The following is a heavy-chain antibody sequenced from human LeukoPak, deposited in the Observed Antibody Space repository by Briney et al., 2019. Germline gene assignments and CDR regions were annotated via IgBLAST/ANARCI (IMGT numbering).Heavy chain of an antibody. J-gene: IGHJ5*02. V-gene: IGHV4-59*08. Sequence: KPSETLSLTCTVSGGSISSYYWSWIRQPPGKGLEWIGYIYYSGSTNYNPSLKSRVTISVDTSKNQFSLKLSSVTAADTAVYYCARHRGDGVLPFDPWGQGTLVTVSS. D-gene: IGHD3-10*01. CDR3: ARHRGDGVLPFDP. CDR2: IYYSGST. CDR1: GGSISSYY.